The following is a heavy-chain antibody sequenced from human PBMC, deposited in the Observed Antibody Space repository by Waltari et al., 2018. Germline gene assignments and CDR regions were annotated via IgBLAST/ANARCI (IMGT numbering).Heavy chain of an antibody. V-gene: IGHV3-48*03. CDR2: ISSSGSTI. Sequence: EVQLVESGGGLVQPGGSLRLSCAASGFTFSSYEMNWVRQAPGKGLEWVSYISSSGSTIYYADSVKGRFTISRDNAKNSLYLQMNSLRAEDTAVDYCARDGYYDILTGYYPYYYGMDVWGQGTTVTVSS. J-gene: IGHJ6*02. CDR1: GFTFSSYE. CDR3: ARDGYYDILTGYYPYYYGMDV. D-gene: IGHD3-9*01.